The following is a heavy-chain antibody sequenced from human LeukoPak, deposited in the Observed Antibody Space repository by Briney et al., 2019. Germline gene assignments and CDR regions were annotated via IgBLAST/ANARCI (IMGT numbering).Heavy chain of an antibody. D-gene: IGHD3-22*01. CDR2: ISGSGGST. V-gene: IGHV3-23*01. Sequence: PGGSLRLSCAASGFTFSSYAMSWVRQAPGKGLEGVSAISGSGGSTYYADSVKGRFTISRDNSKNTLYLQMNSLRAEDTAVYYCAISGDYYDSSGLVDYWGQGTLVTVSS. J-gene: IGHJ4*02. CDR3: AISGDYYDSSGLVDY. CDR1: GFTFSSYA.